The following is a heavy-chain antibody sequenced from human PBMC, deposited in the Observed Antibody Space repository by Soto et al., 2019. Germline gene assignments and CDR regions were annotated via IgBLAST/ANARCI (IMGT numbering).Heavy chain of an antibody. V-gene: IGHV3-23*01. CDR3: AKDVHYDILTGIEYFHH. Sequence: GGSLRLSCAASGFTFSGYAMSWVRQAPGKGLEWVSGISGSVASTNYADSVKGRFTISRDNSKSTLYLQMNSLRAEDTAVYYCAKDVHYDILTGIEYFHHWAQGTLVTVSS. J-gene: IGHJ1*01. CDR2: ISGSVAST. CDR1: GFTFSGYA. D-gene: IGHD3-9*01.